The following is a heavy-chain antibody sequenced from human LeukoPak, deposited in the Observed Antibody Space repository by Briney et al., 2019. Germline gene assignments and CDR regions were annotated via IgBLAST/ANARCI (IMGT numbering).Heavy chain of an antibody. CDR1: GGSISGYY. D-gene: IGHD2/OR15-2a*01. CDR2: IHYSGDT. V-gene: IGHV4-59*01. Sequence: SETLSLTCTVSGGSISGYYWAWIRQPPGKGLEWIGVIHYSGDTNYNPSLKSRVTMSLHTSTNQFSLSVSSVIAADTAVSHCAREAIALPFDPWGQGILVTVSS. J-gene: IGHJ5*02. CDR3: AREAIALPFDP.